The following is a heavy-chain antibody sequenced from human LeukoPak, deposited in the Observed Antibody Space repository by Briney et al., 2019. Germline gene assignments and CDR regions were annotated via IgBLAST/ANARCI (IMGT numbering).Heavy chain of an antibody. CDR1: GYSISSGYY. CDR2: IYHSGRM. J-gene: IGHJ6*03. D-gene: IGHD3-22*01. Sequence: SETLSLTCTVSGYSISSGYYWAWIRQPPGKGLEWIASIYHSGRMYYNPALKSRVTISVDTSKNQFSLKVTSVTAADTAVYYCTRGSIAYYYMDVWGKGTTVTISS. CDR3: TRGSIAYYYMDV. V-gene: IGHV4-38-2*02.